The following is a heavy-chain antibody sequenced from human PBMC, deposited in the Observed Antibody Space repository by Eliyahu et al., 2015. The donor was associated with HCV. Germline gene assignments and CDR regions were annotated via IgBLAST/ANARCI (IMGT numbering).Heavy chain of an antibody. CDR3: ARTFYDSLWGSWDNGLDV. CDR1: GYSFSNYW. Sequence: VQLVQSGAEVKKPGESVKISXXXSGYSFSNYWXVWVXQMPGKGLEWMGITYPDDSEAKNSPSFQGKVTISADKSVSTAYLQLHGLEPSDTAIYYCARTFYDSLWGSWDNGLDVWGQGTTVTVTS. CDR2: TYPDDSEA. V-gene: IGHV5-51*03. J-gene: IGHJ6*02. D-gene: IGHD3-16*01.